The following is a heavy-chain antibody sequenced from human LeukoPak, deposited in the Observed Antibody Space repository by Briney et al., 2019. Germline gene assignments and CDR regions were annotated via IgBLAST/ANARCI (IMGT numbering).Heavy chain of an antibody. CDR2: IYYGAST. CDR3: ARGHYDSSGYSSYYFDY. D-gene: IGHD3-22*01. Sequence: PSETLSLTCTVSGGSISSYYWSWIRQPPGKGLEWIGYIYYGASTNYNPSLKSRVTISVDTSKNQFSLKLSSVTAADTAVYYCARGHYDSSGYSSYYFDYWGQGTLVTVSS. J-gene: IGHJ4*02. CDR1: GGSISSYY. V-gene: IGHV4-59*01.